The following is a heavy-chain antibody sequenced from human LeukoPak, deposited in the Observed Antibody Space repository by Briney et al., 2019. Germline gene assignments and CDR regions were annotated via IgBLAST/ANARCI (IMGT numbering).Heavy chain of an antibody. V-gene: IGHV1-69*13. CDR1: GGTFSSYA. CDR2: IIPIFGTA. J-gene: IGHJ4*02. D-gene: IGHD2-15*01. Sequence: SVKVSCKASGGTFSSYAISWVRQAPGQGLEWMGGIIPIFGTANYAQKFQGRVTITADESTSTACMELSSLRSEDTAVYYCASGDCSGGSCYYWGNDYWGQGTLVTVSS. CDR3: ASGDCSGGSCYYWGNDY.